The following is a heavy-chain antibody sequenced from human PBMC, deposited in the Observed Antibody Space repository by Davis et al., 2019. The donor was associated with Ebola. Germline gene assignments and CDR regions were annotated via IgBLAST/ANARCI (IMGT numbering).Heavy chain of an antibody. Sequence: MPGGSLRLSCAVPGGSISSSNWWSWVRQPPGKGLEWIGEIYHSGSTNYNPSLKSRVTISVDKSRNQFSLRLNSVTAADTAVYYCAREWDIVVVPAAPVFDLWGQGTLVTVSS. D-gene: IGHD2-2*01. CDR1: GGSISSSNW. CDR3: AREWDIVVVPAAPVFDL. J-gene: IGHJ5*02. CDR2: IYHSGST. V-gene: IGHV4-4*02.